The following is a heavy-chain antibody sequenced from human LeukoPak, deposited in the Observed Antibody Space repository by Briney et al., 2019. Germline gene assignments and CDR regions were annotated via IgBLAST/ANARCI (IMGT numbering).Heavy chain of an antibody. D-gene: IGHD2-21*02. CDR3: ARDRTVVTPGHDDYYYYGMDV. Sequence: ASVKVSCKASGGTFSSYAISWVRQAPGQGLEWMGRIIPILGIANYAQKFQGRVTITADKSTSTAYMELSSLRSEDTAVYYCARDRTVVTPGHDDYYYYGMDVWGQGTTVTVSS. J-gene: IGHJ6*02. CDR1: GGTFSSYA. CDR2: IIPILGIA. V-gene: IGHV1-69*04.